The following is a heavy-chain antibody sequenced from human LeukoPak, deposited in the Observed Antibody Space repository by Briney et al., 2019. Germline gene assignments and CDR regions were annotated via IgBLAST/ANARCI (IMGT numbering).Heavy chain of an antibody. J-gene: IGHJ4*02. Sequence: GGSLRLSCATSGFTFSTFWMHWVRQAPGKGLVWVSRINHDGSSTNYADSVKGRFTISRDNAKNTLYLQMNSLRAEDTAVYYCARAHYYDSSGLDFWGQGTLVTVSS. CDR1: GFTFSTFW. CDR3: ARAHYYDSSGLDF. V-gene: IGHV3-74*01. D-gene: IGHD3-22*01. CDR2: INHDGSST.